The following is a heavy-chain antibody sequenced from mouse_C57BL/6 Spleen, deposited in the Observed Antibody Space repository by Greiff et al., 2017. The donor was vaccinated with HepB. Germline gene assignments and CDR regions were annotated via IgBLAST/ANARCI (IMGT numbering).Heavy chain of an antibody. CDR3: ASGGNYVNYAMDY. CDR2: IDPSDSET. J-gene: IGHJ4*01. V-gene: IGHV1-52*01. CDR1: GYTFTSYW. D-gene: IGHD1-1*02. Sequence: VQLQQPGAELVRPGSSVKLSCKASGYTFTSYWMHWVKQRPIQGLEWIGNIDPSDSETHYNQKFKDKATLTVDKSSSTAYMQLSSLTSEDSAVYYCASGGNYVNYAMDYWGQGTSVTVSS.